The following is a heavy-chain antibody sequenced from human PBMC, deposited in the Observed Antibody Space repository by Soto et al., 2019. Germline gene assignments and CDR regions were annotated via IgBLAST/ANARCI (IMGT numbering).Heavy chain of an antibody. CDR3: ARGRRSLY. D-gene: IGHD4-17*01. CDR1: GGSFSGYY. J-gene: IGHJ4*02. V-gene: IGHV4-34*01. CDR2: INHSGST. Sequence: SETLSLTCAVYGGSFSGYYWSWIRQPPGKGLEWIGEINHSGSTNYNPSLKSRVTISVDTSKNQFSLKLSSVTAADTAVYYCARGRRSLYWGQGTLVTVSS.